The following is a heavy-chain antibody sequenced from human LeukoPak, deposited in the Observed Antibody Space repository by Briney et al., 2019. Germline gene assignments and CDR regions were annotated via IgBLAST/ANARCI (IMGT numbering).Heavy chain of an antibody. CDR3: ARLSSRSYDYDY. V-gene: IGHV4-39*01. J-gene: IGHJ4*02. D-gene: IGHD1-26*01. Sequence: PSETLSLTCTVSGGSISSSSYYWGWIRQPPGKGLEWIGSIYYSGSTYYNPSLKSRVTISVDTSKNQFSLKLSSVTAADTAVYYCARLSSRSYDYDYWGQGTLVTVSS. CDR2: IYYSGST. CDR1: GGSISSSSYY.